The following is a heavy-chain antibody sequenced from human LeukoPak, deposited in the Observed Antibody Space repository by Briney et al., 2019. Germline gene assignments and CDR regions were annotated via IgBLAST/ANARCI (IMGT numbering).Heavy chain of an antibody. V-gene: IGHV4-34*01. CDR3: ARGGDYGDYVLYY. CDR2: INHSGST. Sequence: SETLSLTCAVYGGSFSGYYWSWIRQPPGKGLEWIGEINHSGSTNYNPSLKSRVTISIDTSKNQFSLKLSSVTAADTAVYYCARGGDYGDYVLYYWGQGTLVTVSS. J-gene: IGHJ4*02. D-gene: IGHD4-17*01. CDR1: GGSFSGYY.